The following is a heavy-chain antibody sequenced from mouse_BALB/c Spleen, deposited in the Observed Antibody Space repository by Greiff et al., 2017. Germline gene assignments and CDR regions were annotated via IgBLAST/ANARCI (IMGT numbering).Heavy chain of an antibody. J-gene: IGHJ4*01. CDR1: GFNIKDYY. D-gene: IGHD1-1*01. V-gene: IGHV14-4*02. CDR2: IDPENGDT. CDR3: NALYYGSHYAMDY. Sequence: VQLQQSGAELVRSGASVKLSCTASGFNIKDYYMHWVKQRPEQGLEWIGWIDPENGDTEYAPKFQGKATMTADTSSNTAYLQLSSLTSEDTAVYYCNALYYGSHYAMDYWGQGTSVTVSS.